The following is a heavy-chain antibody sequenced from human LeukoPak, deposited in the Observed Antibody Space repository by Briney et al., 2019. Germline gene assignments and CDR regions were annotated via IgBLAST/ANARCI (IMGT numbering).Heavy chain of an antibody. V-gene: IGHV1-69*04. CDR3: ARDPAVGALDY. CDR2: IIPILGIA. D-gene: IGHD1-26*01. Sequence: PGQXXXWMGRIIPILGIANYAQKFQGRVTITADKSTSTAYMELSSLRSEDTAVYYCARDPAVGALDYWGQGTLVTVSS. J-gene: IGHJ4*02.